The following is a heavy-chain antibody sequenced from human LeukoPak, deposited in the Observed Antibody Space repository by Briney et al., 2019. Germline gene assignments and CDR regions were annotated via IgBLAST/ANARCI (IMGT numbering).Heavy chain of an antibody. CDR1: GFTFSSYS. J-gene: IGHJ4*02. CDR2: ISSSSTI. CDR3: ARDRAVAGLCDY. V-gene: IGHV3-48*04. Sequence: QPGGSLRLSCAASGFTFSSYSMNWVRQAPGKGLEWVSYISSSSTIYYADSVKGRFTISRDNAKNSLYLQMNSLRVEDTAVYYCARDRAVAGLCDYWGQGTLVTVSS. D-gene: IGHD6-19*01.